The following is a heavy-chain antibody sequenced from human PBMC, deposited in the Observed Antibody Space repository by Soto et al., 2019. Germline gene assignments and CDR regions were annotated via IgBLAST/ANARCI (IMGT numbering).Heavy chain of an antibody. CDR3: ARSLRTAINLIFAF. J-gene: IGHJ4*02. V-gene: IGHV3-23*01. Sequence: EVQLLESGGGLVQPGGSLRLSCVASGFTFSNYAMSWVRQAPGKGLEWVSAISGGGDSTYYADSVKGRFTISRDNSKNMLYFQMNSLKAEDTAVYYCARSLRTAINLIFAFWGQGTLVTVSS. CDR2: ISGGGDST. D-gene: IGHD5-18*01. CDR1: GFTFSNYA.